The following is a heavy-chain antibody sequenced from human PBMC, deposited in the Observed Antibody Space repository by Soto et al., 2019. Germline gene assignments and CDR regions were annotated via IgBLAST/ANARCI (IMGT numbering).Heavy chain of an antibody. V-gene: IGHV3-23*01. Sequence: EVQLLESGGGLVQPGGSLRISCAASGFTFSSYAMSWVRQAPGKGLEWVSAISGSGGSTYYADSVKGRFTISRDNSKNTLYLQMNSLRAEDTAVYYCAKARIRDSKGGISDYWGQGTLVTVSS. CDR2: ISGSGGST. D-gene: IGHD1-26*01. J-gene: IGHJ4*02. CDR1: GFTFSSYA. CDR3: AKARIRDSKGGISDY.